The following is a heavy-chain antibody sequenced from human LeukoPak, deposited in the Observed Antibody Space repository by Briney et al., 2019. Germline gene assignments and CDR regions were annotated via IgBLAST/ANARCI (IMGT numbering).Heavy chain of an antibody. CDR3: ATKREPGYSSGWFDY. D-gene: IGHD6-19*01. CDR1: GYTFTSYG. V-gene: IGHV1-2*02. J-gene: IGHJ4*02. Sequence: ASVKVSCKASGYTFTSYGISWVRQAPGQGLEWMGWINPNSGGTNYAQKFQGRVTMTRDTSISTAYMELSRLRSDDTAVYYCATKREPGYSSGWFDYWGQGTLVTVSS. CDR2: INPNSGGT.